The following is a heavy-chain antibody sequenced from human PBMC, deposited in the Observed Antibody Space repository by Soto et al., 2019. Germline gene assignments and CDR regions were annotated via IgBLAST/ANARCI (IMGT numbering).Heavy chain of an antibody. V-gene: IGHV4-34*01. Sequence: QVQLQQWGAGLLKPSETLSLTCAVYGGSFSGYYWSWIRQPPGKGLEWIGEINHSGSTNYNPSLNSGVTISGDTSMNQVILELSSVTAVEWGVYYFARVVVVMVAIFEGYYYYGRDVWGQGTTVTVSS. J-gene: IGHJ6*02. CDR3: ARVVVVMVAIFEGYYYYGRDV. CDR1: GGSFSGYY. CDR2: INHSGST. D-gene: IGHD5-12*01.